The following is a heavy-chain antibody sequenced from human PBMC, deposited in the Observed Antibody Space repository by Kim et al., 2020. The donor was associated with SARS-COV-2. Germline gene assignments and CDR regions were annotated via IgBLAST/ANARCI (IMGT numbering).Heavy chain of an antibody. CDR1: GFTVSSNY. V-gene: IGHV3-66*01. Sequence: GGSLRLSCAASGFTVSSNYMSWVRQAPGKGLEWVSVIYSGGSTYYADSVKGRFTISRDNSKNTLYLQMNSLRAEDTAVYYCARDRGYYDSSGYWAYWGQGTLVTVSS. J-gene: IGHJ4*02. D-gene: IGHD3-22*01. CDR2: IYSGGST. CDR3: ARDRGYYDSSGYWAY.